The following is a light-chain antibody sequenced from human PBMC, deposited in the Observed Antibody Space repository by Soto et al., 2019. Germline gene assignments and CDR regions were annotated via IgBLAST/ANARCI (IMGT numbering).Light chain of an antibody. CDR2: GAS. V-gene: IGKV3-20*01. CDR1: QSVHNF. CDR3: QLYGTSPKT. Sequence: EVVLTQSPATLSLSPGDRAALSCKASQSVHNFLAWCQQKPGQAPRLLISGASTGATGIPARFSGSGSGTDFILTISRLEPEDFAVYYCQLYGTSPKTLGQGTKVDIK. J-gene: IGKJ1*01.